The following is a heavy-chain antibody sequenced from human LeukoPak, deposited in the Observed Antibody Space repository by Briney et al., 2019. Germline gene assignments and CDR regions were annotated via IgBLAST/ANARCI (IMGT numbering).Heavy chain of an antibody. J-gene: IGHJ5*02. Sequence: GGSLRLSCAASGFTFSSYAMSWVRQAPGKGLEWVANIKQDGSEKYYVDSVKGRFTISRDNAKNSLYLQMNSLRAEDTAVYYCARGQPDGLFEQQLDHNWFDPWGQGTLVTVSS. V-gene: IGHV3-7*01. CDR2: IKQDGSEK. D-gene: IGHD6-13*01. CDR3: ARGQPDGLFEQQLDHNWFDP. CDR1: GFTFSSYA.